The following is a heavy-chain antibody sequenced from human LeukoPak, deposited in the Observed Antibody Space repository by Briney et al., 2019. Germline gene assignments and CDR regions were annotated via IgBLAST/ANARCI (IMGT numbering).Heavy chain of an antibody. D-gene: IGHD1-26*01. Sequence: GGSLRLSCATSGFTFGSYAMNWVRQAPGKGLEWVSSISVNSDRIDYADSVKGRSTISRDNSKNTLYLQMNSLRAEDTAVYYCAKDQRGVDTGSYFFDYWGQGTLVTVSS. V-gene: IGHV3-23*01. CDR1: GFTFGSYA. CDR2: ISVNSDRI. CDR3: AKDQRGVDTGSYFFDY. J-gene: IGHJ4*02.